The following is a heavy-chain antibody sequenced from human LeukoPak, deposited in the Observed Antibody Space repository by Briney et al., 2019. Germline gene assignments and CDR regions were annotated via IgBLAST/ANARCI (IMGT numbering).Heavy chain of an antibody. Sequence: PSETLFLTCTVSAGSISSYYWSWIRQPPGKGQEWIGCMYYSGTTNYKPSLKSRVTISVDTSKNQFSLKLTSLTAADTAVYYCARHQRGNSDAFDIWGQGTMVTVSS. CDR3: ARHQRGNSDAFDI. J-gene: IGHJ3*02. V-gene: IGHV4-59*12. CDR2: MYYSGTT. D-gene: IGHD4-23*01. CDR1: AGSISSYY.